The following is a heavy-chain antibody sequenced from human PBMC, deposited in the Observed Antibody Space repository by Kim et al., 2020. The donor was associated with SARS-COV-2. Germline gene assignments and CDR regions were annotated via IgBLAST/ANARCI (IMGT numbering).Heavy chain of an antibody. V-gene: IGHV4-31*03. J-gene: IGHJ4*02. CDR3: ARGQPLDY. D-gene: IGHD2-2*01. CDR1: GGSIRSGGQF. CDR2: ISYRGNP. Sequence: SETLSLTCSVSGGSIRSGGQFCTWIRQPPAKGLEWIGYISYRGNPHYSPSLRSRVSISLQTSENQISLELTSVTAADTAVYYCARGQPLDYWGQGILVTVSS.